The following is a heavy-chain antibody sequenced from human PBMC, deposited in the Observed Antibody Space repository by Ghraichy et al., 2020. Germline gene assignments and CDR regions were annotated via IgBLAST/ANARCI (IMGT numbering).Heavy chain of an antibody. CDR3: AKGAEFHGSGWYGTN. J-gene: IGHJ4*02. D-gene: IGHD6-19*01. CDR2: ISWDGGST. V-gene: IGHV3-43D*03. CDR1: GFTFDDYA. Sequence: GESLNISCAASGFTFDDYAMHWVRQAPGRGLEWVSLISWDGGSTYYADSVKGRFTISRDNSKNSLYLQVNSLRAEDTALYYCAKGAEFHGSGWYGTNWGQGALVTVSS.